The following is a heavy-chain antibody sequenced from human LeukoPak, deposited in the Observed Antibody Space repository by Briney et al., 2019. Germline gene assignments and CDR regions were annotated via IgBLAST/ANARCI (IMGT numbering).Heavy chain of an antibody. CDR1: GGTFSSYA. Sequence: ASVKVSCKASGGTFSSYAISWVRQAPGQGLEWMGGIIPIFGTANYAQKFQGRVTMTRDTSTSTVYMGLSSLRSEDTAVYYCANSGGGSYEDWFDPWGQGTLVTVSS. CDR3: ANSGGGSYEDWFDP. D-gene: IGHD1-26*01. CDR2: IIPIFGTA. J-gene: IGHJ5*02. V-gene: IGHV1-69*05.